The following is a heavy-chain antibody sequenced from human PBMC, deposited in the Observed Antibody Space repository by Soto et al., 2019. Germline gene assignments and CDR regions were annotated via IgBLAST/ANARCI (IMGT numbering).Heavy chain of an antibody. V-gene: IGHV1-46*01. CDR2: INPSGGHT. CDR1: GNTFTNYY. Sequence: QVQLMQYGAEVKKPGASVKVSCKASGNTFTNYYIHWVRQAPGQGLEWMGTINPSGGHTTYSQNFLGRVTXTXGXSXXTIYMELTSLTADDTAVYYCASGGHVVVVSAAFDYWGQGTLVTVSS. J-gene: IGHJ4*02. D-gene: IGHD2-21*01. CDR3: ASGGHVVVVSAAFDY.